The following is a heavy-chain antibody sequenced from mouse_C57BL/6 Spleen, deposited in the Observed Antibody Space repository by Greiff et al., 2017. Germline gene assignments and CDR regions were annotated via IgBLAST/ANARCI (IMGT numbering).Heavy chain of an antibody. CDR1: GYTFTSYW. J-gene: IGHJ4*01. V-gene: IGHV1-52*01. CDR2: IYPSDSET. Sequence: QVQLQHPGAELVRPGSSVKLSCKASGYTFTSYWMHWVKQRPIQGLEWIGNIYPSDSETHYNQKFKDKATLTVDKSSSTAYMQLRRLTSEDSAVFYCARGSIVTTYAMDYWGQGTSVTGS. CDR3: ARGSIVTTYAMDY. D-gene: IGHD2-12*01.